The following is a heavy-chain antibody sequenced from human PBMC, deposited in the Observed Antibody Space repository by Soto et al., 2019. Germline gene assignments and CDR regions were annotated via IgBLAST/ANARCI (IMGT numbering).Heavy chain of an antibody. CDR1: GFTFSTYA. D-gene: IGHD6-13*01. CDR2: IIHSGDST. J-gene: IGHJ4*02. V-gene: IGHV3-23*01. Sequence: EVQLLESGGGLVQPGGSLRLSCAASGFTFSTYAMSWVRQAPGKGLGWVSKIIHSGDSTYYADSVKGRFTISRDNSKNAVYLQMNSMRAEDTAVYYCATGQQLGYWGQGTLVTVSS. CDR3: ATGQQLGY.